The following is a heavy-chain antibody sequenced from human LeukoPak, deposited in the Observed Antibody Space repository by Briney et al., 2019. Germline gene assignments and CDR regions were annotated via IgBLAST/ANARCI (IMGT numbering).Heavy chain of an antibody. V-gene: IGHV4-34*01. D-gene: IGHD1-26*01. CDR1: GGSFSGYY. Sequence: SETLSLTCAVYGGSFSGYYWSWIRQPPGKGLEWIGEINHSGSTNYNPSLKSRVTISVDASKNQFSLKLSSVTAADTAVYYCARGRVGATWAYFDYWGQGTLVTVSS. CDR3: ARGRVGATWAYFDY. CDR2: INHSGST. J-gene: IGHJ4*02.